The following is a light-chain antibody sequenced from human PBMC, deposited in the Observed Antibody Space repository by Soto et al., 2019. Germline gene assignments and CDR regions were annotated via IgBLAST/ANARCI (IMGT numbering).Light chain of an antibody. Sequence: DIQMTQSPSSLSASVGDRVTITCRASQVISNYLAWYPQKSGKDPKLLIYAASTLQSGVPSRFSGSGSGTDFTLTISSLQPEDVATYYCQKYNSAPLTFGGGTKVDI. CDR2: AAS. J-gene: IGKJ4*01. CDR3: QKYNSAPLT. CDR1: QVISNY. V-gene: IGKV1-27*01.